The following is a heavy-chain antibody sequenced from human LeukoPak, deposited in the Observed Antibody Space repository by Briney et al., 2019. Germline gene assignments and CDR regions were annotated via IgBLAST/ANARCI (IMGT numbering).Heavy chain of an antibody. Sequence: KPSETLSLTCTVSGGSISSSDYYWGWIRQPPGKGLEWIGSIYYSVTTYYNPSLKSRVTISVDTSKNQLSLKLNSVTAADTAVYYCASLWFGETHFDYWGQGTLVTVSS. V-gene: IGHV4-39*07. CDR2: IYYSVTT. CDR3: ASLWFGETHFDY. J-gene: IGHJ4*02. D-gene: IGHD3-10*01. CDR1: GGSISSSDYY.